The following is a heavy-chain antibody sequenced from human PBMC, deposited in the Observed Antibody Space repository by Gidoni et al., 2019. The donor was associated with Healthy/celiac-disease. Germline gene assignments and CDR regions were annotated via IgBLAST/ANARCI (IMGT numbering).Heavy chain of an antibody. J-gene: IGHJ6*02. V-gene: IGHV3-30*04. Sequence: QVQLVESGGGVFQPGRSLRLSCAASGFPFSRYSMPWVRQAPGKGLEWVAVISYDGSNKYYADSVKGRFTISRDNSKNTLYLQMNSLRAEDTAVYYCARDMGDIVVVPAARGAYGMDVWGQGTTVTVSS. CDR1: GFPFSRYS. D-gene: IGHD2-2*01. CDR2: ISYDGSNK. CDR3: ARDMGDIVVVPAARGAYGMDV.